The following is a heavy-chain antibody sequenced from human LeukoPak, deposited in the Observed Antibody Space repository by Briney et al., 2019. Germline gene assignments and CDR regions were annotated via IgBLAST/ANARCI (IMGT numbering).Heavy chain of an antibody. V-gene: IGHV3-53*01. D-gene: IGHD6-13*01. CDR3: ATRELYTSSWSSFDY. CDR1: GFTVSSNY. J-gene: IGHJ4*02. Sequence: PGGSLRLSCAASGFTVSSNYMSWVRQAPGKGLEWVSLIYSGGSTYYVDSVKGRFTISRDHSKNTLYLQMDSLRAEDTAVYYCATRELYTSSWSSFDYWGQGTLVTVSS. CDR2: IYSGGST.